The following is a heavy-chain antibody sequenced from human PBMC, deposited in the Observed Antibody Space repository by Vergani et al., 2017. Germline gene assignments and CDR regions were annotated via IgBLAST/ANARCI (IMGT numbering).Heavy chain of an antibody. D-gene: IGHD6-6*01. Sequence: QVQLQESGPGLVKPSETLSLTCTVSGGSISSYYWSWIRQPPGKGLEWIGYIYYSGSTNYNPSLKSRGTISVDTSKNQFSLKLSSVTAADTAVYYCARDRSMRTWFDPWGQGTLVTVSS. J-gene: IGHJ5*02. CDR3: ARDRSMRTWFDP. CDR2: IYYSGST. V-gene: IGHV4-59*01. CDR1: GGSISSYY.